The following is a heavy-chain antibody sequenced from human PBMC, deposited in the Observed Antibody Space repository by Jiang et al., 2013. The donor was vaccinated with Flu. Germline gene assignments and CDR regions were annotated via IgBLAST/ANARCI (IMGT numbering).Heavy chain of an antibody. CDR1: GDSISNDNW. J-gene: IGHJ5*02. D-gene: IGHD2-15*01. CDR2: IYYSGKT. CDR3: ARHRTIAGVVIAYNRFDP. Sequence: GSGLVKPSGTLSLTCAVSGDSISNDNWWSWVRQAPGKGLEWLGTIYYSGKTYYNPSLESRVTVSVDTSKNQFSLKLTSVTAADTAVYYCARHRTIAGVVIAYNRFDPVGQGTLVTVFS. V-gene: IGHV4-4*02.